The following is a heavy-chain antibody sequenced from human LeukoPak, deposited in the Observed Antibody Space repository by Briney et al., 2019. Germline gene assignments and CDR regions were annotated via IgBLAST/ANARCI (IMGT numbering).Heavy chain of an antibody. Sequence: SETLSLTCTVSGGSISSSSYYWGWIRQPPGKGLEWIGSIYYSGSTYYNPSLKSRVTISVDTSKNQFSLKLSSVTAADPAVYYCARDINQLYGSGSYDAFDIWGQGTKVTVSS. CDR3: ARDINQLYGSGSYDAFDI. CDR1: GGSISSSSYY. D-gene: IGHD3-10*01. V-gene: IGHV4-39*07. CDR2: IYYSGST. J-gene: IGHJ3*02.